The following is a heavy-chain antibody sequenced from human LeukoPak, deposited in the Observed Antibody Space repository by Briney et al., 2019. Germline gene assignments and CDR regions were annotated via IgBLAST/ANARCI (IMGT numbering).Heavy chain of an antibody. J-gene: IGHJ6*03. CDR2: IYTSGST. Sequence: PSQTLSLTCTVSGGSISSGSYYWSWIRQPAGKGLEWIGRIYTSGSTNYNPSLKSRVTISVDTSKNQFSLKLSSVTAADTAVYYCARTGVVGYYYYMDVWGKGTTVTVSS. V-gene: IGHV4-61*02. CDR3: ARTGVVGYYYYMDV. D-gene: IGHD2-15*01. CDR1: GGSISSGSYY.